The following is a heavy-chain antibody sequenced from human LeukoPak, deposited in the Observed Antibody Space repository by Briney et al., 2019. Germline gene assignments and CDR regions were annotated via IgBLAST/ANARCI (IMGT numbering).Heavy chain of an antibody. CDR3: ATTPREYSSTWYYFDY. D-gene: IGHD6-13*01. J-gene: IGHJ4*02. CDR1: GDSISGFY. V-gene: IGHV4-4*07. CDR2: IYTSGST. Sequence: SETLSLTCTVSGDSISGFYWSWIRQAAGKGLEWIGHIYTSGSTNYNPSLKSRVTMSVDTSKKQFSLNLSSVTAADTAVYYCATTPREYSSTWYYFDYWGQGILVTVSS.